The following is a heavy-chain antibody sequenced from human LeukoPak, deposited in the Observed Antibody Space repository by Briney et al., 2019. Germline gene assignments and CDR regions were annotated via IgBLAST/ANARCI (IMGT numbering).Heavy chain of an antibody. J-gene: IGHJ4*02. V-gene: IGHV3-53*05. Sequence: GGSLRLSCAASGFTVSSNYMNWVRQAPGTGLEWVSVIYSGGSTYYADSVRGRFTISRDNSKNTLYLQMNSLRAEDTAVYYCARDRPVGGGRYYFDYWGQGTLVTVSS. D-gene: IGHD3-16*01. CDR3: ARDRPVGGGRYYFDY. CDR2: IYSGGST. CDR1: GFTVSSNY.